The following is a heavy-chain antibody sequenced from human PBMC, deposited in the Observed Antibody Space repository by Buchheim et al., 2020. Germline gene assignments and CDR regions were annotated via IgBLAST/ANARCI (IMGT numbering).Heavy chain of an antibody. CDR2: ISSSGSTI. Sequence: EVQLVESGGGLVQPGGSLRLSCAASGFTFSSYEMNWVRQAPGKGLEWVSYISSSGSTIYYADSVKGRFTISRENAKNSLYLQMNSLRAEDTAVYYCARVVYDSSGYYYGGLDYWGQGTL. J-gene: IGHJ4*02. CDR3: ARVVYDSSGYYYGGLDY. V-gene: IGHV3-48*03. CDR1: GFTFSSYE. D-gene: IGHD3-22*01.